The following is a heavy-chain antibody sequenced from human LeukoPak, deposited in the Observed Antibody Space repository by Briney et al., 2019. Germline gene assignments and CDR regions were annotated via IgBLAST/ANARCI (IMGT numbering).Heavy chain of an antibody. Sequence: GGSLRLSCAASGFTFSNYAIHWVRQAPGKGLEWVAFIRYDGSNKYYVDSVKGRFTISRDNSKNTLYLQMNNLRAEDTALYYCARARSSYGYGDAFDIWGQGTMVTVSS. CDR3: ARARSSYGYGDAFDI. J-gene: IGHJ3*02. CDR2: IRYDGSNK. CDR1: GFTFSNYA. D-gene: IGHD5-18*01. V-gene: IGHV3-30*02.